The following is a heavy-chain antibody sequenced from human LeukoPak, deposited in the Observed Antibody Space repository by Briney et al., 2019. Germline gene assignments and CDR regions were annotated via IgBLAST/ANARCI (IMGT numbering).Heavy chain of an antibody. CDR1: GYTFTDYY. V-gene: IGHV1-2*02. D-gene: IGHD2-21*02. J-gene: IGHJ3*02. CDR3: AREREELAYCGGDCYRAGRAFDI. Sequence: GASVKVSCKASGYTFTDYYIHWVRQAPGQGLEWMEWIDPNSGGTNYAQKFQGRVTMTRDTSISSAYMELSRLRSDDTAVYYCAREREELAYCGGDCYRAGRAFDIWGQGTMVTVSS. CDR2: IDPNSGGT.